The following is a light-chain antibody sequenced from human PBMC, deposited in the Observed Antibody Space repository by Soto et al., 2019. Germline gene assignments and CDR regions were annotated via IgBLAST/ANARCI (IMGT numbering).Light chain of an antibody. J-gene: IGKJ2*01. CDR2: WAS. Sequence: DIVMTQSPDSLAVSLGERATINCKSSQSVLYSSNNKNYLAWYQQKPGQPPKVLIYWASTRESGVPDRFSGSGSCTDFTLTISSLQAEDVAVYYCQQYYSTPYTFGPGTKLETK. CDR3: QQYYSTPYT. CDR1: QSVLYSSNNKNY. V-gene: IGKV4-1*01.